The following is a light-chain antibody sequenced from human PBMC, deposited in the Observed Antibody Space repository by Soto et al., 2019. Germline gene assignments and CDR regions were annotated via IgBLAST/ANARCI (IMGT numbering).Light chain of an antibody. J-gene: IGKJ5*01. V-gene: IGKV3-20*01. CDR1: QSFNSIY. CDR3: HQYDSWT. CDR2: GAS. Sequence: EMVSSQSPGTLSLSPGERATLSCRASQSFNSIYLAWYQQKPGQAPRLLIYGASSRATGIPDRFSGSGSGTDFTLTISRLEHEDFAVYYCHQYDSWTFGQGTRLEIK.